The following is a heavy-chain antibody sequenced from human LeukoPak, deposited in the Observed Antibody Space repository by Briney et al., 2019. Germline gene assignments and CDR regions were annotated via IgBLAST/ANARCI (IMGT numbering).Heavy chain of an antibody. J-gene: IGHJ5*02. CDR1: GGSISSYY. D-gene: IGHD1-7*01. Sequence: SETLSLTCTVSGGSISSYYWSWIRQPPGKGLEWIGYIYTSGSTNYNPSLKSRVTISVDTSKNQFSLKLSSVTAADTAVYYCARHVSGYNWNYLHWFDPWGQGTPVTVSS. CDR3: ARHVSGYNWNYLHWFDP. V-gene: IGHV4-4*09. CDR2: IYTSGST.